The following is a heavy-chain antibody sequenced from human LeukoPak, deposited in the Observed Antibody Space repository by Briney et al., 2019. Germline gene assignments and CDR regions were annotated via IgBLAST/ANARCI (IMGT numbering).Heavy chain of an antibody. V-gene: IGHV4-30-2*01. CDR3: ARHGWMATIWYWYFDL. D-gene: IGHD5-24*01. CDR2: IYHSGST. J-gene: IGHJ2*01. Sequence: SETLSLTCTVSGGSISSGGYYWSWIRQPPGKGLEWIGYIYHSGSTYYNPSLKSRVTISVDTSKNQFSLKLSSVTAADTAVYYCARHGWMATIWYWYFDLWGRGTLVTVSS. CDR1: GGSISSGGYY.